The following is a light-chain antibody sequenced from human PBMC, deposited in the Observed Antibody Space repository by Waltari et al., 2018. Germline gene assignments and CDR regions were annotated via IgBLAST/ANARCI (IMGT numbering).Light chain of an antibody. CDR3: SSYTSSSTFGWV. V-gene: IGLV2-14*01. J-gene: IGLJ3*02. Sequence: QSALTQPASVSGSPGQSITISCTGTSSDVGGYNYVSWYQQHPGKAPKLMIYDVSKRPSGVSNRLSGSKSGNTASLTISGLQAEDEADYYCSSYTSSSTFGWVFGGGTKLTVL. CDR1: SSDVGGYNY. CDR2: DVS.